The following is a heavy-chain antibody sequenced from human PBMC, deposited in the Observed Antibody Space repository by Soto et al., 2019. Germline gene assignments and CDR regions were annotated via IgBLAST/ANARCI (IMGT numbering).Heavy chain of an antibody. D-gene: IGHD5-12*01. V-gene: IGHV1-69*13. Sequence: SSVKVSCKASGGTSSSYAISWVRQAPGQGLEWMGGIIPIFGTANYAQKFQGRVTITADESTSTAYMELSSLRSEDTAVYYCARGGHSTRLDHWGQGTLVIVSA. CDR1: GGTSSSYA. CDR2: IIPIFGTA. CDR3: ARGGHSTRLDH. J-gene: IGHJ4*02.